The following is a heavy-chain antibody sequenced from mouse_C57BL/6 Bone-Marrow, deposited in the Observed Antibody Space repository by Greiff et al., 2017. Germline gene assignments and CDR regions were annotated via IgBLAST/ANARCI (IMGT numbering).Heavy chain of an antibody. D-gene: IGHD1-1*01. V-gene: IGHV14-4*01. Sequence: EVKLLESGAELVRPGASVKLSCTASGFNIKDDYMHWVKQRTEQGLEWIGWIDPKNGGTEYASKFQGKATITADTSSNTAYLQLSSLTSEDTAVYYCTNLLLEAYWGQGTLVTVSA. CDR3: TNLLLEAY. J-gene: IGHJ3*01. CDR2: IDPKNGGT. CDR1: GFNIKDDY.